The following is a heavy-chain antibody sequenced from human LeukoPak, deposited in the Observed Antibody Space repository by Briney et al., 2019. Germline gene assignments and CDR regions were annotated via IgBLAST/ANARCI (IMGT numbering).Heavy chain of an antibody. CDR1: GFTFSSYW. CDR2: IKQDGSEK. V-gene: IGHV3-7*03. CDR3: ARGQTTMTN. D-gene: IGHD4-17*01. J-gene: IGHJ4*02. Sequence: GGSLRLSCAASGFTFSSYWMSWVRQAPGKELEWEANIKQDGSEKYYVDSVKGRFTISRDNAKNSLYLQMNSLRAEDTAVYFCARGQTTMTNWGQGTLVTVSS.